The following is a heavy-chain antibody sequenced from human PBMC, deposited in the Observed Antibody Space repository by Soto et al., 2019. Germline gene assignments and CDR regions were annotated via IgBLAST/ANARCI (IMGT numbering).Heavy chain of an antibody. CDR3: AKDAHEAAASDV. J-gene: IGHJ3*01. CDR1: CYACSSFG. Sequence: GASVEVSCKASCYACSSFGINWVRRAPGQGLEWVGWMSTYNANKVYAQKFQGRVTMTSDTATSTAYMDLGPLTSDDTAVYYCAKDAHEAAASDVWGQGTKVTVSS. CDR2: MSTYNANK. D-gene: IGHD6-25*01. V-gene: IGHV1-18*01.